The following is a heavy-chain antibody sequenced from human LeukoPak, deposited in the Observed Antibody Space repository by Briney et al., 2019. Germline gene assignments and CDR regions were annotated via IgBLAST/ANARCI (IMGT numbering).Heavy chain of an antibody. V-gene: IGHV3-21*01. CDR3: ARESCGGDWYYYYYYYMDV. D-gene: IGHD2-21*02. J-gene: IGHJ6*03. CDR2: ISSSSSYI. CDR1: GFTFSSYS. Sequence: GGSLRLSCAASGFTFSSYSMNWVRQAPGKGLEWVSSISSSSSYIYYADSVKGRFTISRDNAKNSLYLQMNSLRAEDTAVYYCARESCGGDWYYYYYYYMDVWGKGTTVTVSS.